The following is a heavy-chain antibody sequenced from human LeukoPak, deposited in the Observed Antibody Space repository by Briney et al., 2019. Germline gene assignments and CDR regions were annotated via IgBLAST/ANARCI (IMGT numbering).Heavy chain of an antibody. J-gene: IGHJ4*02. D-gene: IGHD1-1*01. Sequence: AETLSLTCTVSGTSISSYYWSWIRQPPGKGLEWIWYIYYSGSTNYNPSLKSRFTISVDTSNNQFSLKLTSVNAADTAVYYCARHQLWYYFDYWGQGTLVTVSS. CDR3: ARHQLWYYFDY. CDR1: GTSISSYY. CDR2: IYYSGST. V-gene: IGHV4-59*08.